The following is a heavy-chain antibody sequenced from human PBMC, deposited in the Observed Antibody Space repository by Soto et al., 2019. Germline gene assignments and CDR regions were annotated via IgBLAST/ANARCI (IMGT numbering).Heavy chain of an antibody. CDR3: ARALRQQLEFDY. CDR2: IYYGGST. CDR1: GGSISSYY. Sequence: PSETLSLTCTVSGGSISSYYWSWIRQPPGKGLEWIGYIYYGGSTNYNPSLKSRVTISVDTSKNQFSLKLSSVTAADTAVYYCARALRQQLEFDYWGQGTLVTVS. V-gene: IGHV4-59*01. J-gene: IGHJ4*02. D-gene: IGHD6-13*01.